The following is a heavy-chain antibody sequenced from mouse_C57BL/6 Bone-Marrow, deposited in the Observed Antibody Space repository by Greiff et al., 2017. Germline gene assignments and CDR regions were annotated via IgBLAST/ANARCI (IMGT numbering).Heavy chain of an antibody. V-gene: IGHV5-17*01. D-gene: IGHD4-1*01. CDR2: ISSGSSTI. Sequence: DVKLVESGGGLVKPGGSLKLSCAASGFTFSDYGMHWVRQAPEKGLEWVAYISSGSSTIYYADTVKGRFTISRDNAKNTLFLQVTSVRSEDTAMYYCARGTGSPFAYWGQGTLVTVSA. J-gene: IGHJ3*01. CDR3: ARGTGSPFAY. CDR1: GFTFSDYG.